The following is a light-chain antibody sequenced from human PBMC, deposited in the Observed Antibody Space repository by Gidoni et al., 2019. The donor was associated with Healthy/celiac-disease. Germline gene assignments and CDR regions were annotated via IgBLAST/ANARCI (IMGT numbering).Light chain of an antibody. Sequence: ELVSTQSPGTLSLSPGERATLSCRASQSVSSSYLAWYQQKPGQAPRLLIYGASSRAAGIPDRFSGSGSGTDFTLTISRRDPEDFAVYYCQQYGSSPGTFGPXTKVDIK. CDR2: GAS. CDR1: QSVSSSY. V-gene: IGKV3-20*01. J-gene: IGKJ3*01. CDR3: QQYGSSPGT.